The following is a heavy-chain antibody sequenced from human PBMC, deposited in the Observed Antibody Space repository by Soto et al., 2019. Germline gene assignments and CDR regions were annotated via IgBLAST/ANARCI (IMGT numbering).Heavy chain of an antibody. CDR1: GFTFSSYG. V-gene: IGHV3-30*18. CDR2: ISYDGSNK. J-gene: IGHJ4*02. D-gene: IGHD3-3*01. Sequence: PGGSLRLSCAASGFTFSSYGMHWVRQAPGKGLEWVAVISYDGSNKYYADSVKGRFTISRDNSKNTLYLQMNSLRAEDTAVYYCAKEKNDFWSGGAFDYWGQGTLVTVS. CDR3: AKEKNDFWSGGAFDY.